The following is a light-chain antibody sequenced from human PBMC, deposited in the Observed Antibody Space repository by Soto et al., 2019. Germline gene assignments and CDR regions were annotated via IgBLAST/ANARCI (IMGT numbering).Light chain of an antibody. CDR3: HQYVSWT. J-gene: IGKJ1*01. CDR1: QTISSNY. V-gene: IGKV3-20*01. CDR2: GTS. Sequence: EIVLTQSPGTLSVSPGERATLSCRASQTISSNYLAWYQQKPGQAPSLLIYGTSSRATGIPDRFSGSGSGTDFTLTIIRLEPEDFAIYYCHQYVSWTFGQGTKVEIK.